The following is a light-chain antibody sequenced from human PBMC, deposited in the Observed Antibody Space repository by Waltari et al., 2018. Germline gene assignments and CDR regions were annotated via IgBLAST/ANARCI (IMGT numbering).Light chain of an antibody. V-gene: IGLV2-14*01. Sequence: QSALTQPASVSGSPGQSITISCTGTSSDVGGYNYASWYPQHPGKAPKLMIYEVSNRPSGVSNRFSGSKSGNTASLTISGLQAEDEADYYCSSYTSSSTLVVFGGGTKLTVL. CDR1: SSDVGGYNY. J-gene: IGLJ2*01. CDR3: SSYTSSSTLVV. CDR2: EVS.